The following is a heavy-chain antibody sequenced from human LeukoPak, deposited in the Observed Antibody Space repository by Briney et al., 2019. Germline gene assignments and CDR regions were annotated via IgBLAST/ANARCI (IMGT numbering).Heavy chain of an antibody. CDR1: GFTFSTSA. J-gene: IGHJ4*02. CDR2: INGGGDNT. CDR3: AKGAAGVNRVFDY. Sequence: GGSLRLSCAASGFTFSTSAMSWVRQAPGKGLEWVSAINGGGDNTYYAESVKGRFTISRDSSKNTLFLQMNTLRAEDTAVYYCAKGAAGVNRVFDYWGQGTLVTVSS. D-gene: IGHD6-19*01. V-gene: IGHV3-23*01.